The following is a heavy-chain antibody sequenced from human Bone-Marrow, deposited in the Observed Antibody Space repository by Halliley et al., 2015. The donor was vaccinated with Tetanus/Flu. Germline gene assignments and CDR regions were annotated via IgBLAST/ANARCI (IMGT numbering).Heavy chain of an antibody. D-gene: IGHD6-13*01. Sequence: LGWVGIINLRGNITSSAQRFQGRVSLTGDTPTSTVYMDLTSLRSDDTAMYYCARAIAGRLDFWGQGTLVTVSS. CDR2: INLRGNIT. V-gene: IGHV1-46*01. CDR3: ARAIAGRLDF. J-gene: IGHJ4*02.